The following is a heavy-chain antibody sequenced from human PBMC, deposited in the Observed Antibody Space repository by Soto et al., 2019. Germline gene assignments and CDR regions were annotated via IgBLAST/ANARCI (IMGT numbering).Heavy chain of an antibody. CDR1: GYSFTSYW. V-gene: IGHV5-51*01. Sequence: GESLKISCKGSGYSFTSYWVGWVRQMPGKGLEWMGIIYPGDSDTRYSPSFQGQVTISADKSISTAYLQWSSLKASDTAMYYCARHGDSYYYSYGMDVWGQGTTVTVSS. CDR3: ARHGDSYYYSYGMDV. J-gene: IGHJ6*02. CDR2: IYPGDSDT. D-gene: IGHD2-15*01.